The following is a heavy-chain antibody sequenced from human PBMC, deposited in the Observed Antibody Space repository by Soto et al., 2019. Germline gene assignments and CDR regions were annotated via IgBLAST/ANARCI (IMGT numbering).Heavy chain of an antibody. CDR2: ISAYNGNT. CDR3: ARALDYGDAPGHFDY. Sequence: QVQLVQSGAEVKKPGASVKVSCKASGYTFTSYGISWVRQAPGQGLEWMGWISAYNGNTNYAQKLQGRVTMTTHTSTSTAYMELRSLKSDDTAVYYCARALDYGDAPGHFDYWGQGTLLTVSS. CDR1: GYTFTSYG. J-gene: IGHJ4*02. D-gene: IGHD4-17*01. V-gene: IGHV1-18*01.